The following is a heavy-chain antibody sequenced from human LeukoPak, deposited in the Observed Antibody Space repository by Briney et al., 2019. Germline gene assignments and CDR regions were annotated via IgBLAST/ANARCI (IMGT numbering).Heavy chain of an antibody. CDR1: GGSISSYY. J-gene: IGHJ2*01. Sequence: PPETLSLTCTVSGGSISSYYGTWIRQPPAKAIEWIGYIYYSGRTSYNPSLKSRVTMSVDTSKNQFSLKLSSVTAADTAVYYCARDGNPWNLGVWGRGTLVTVSS. CDR2: IYYSGRT. V-gene: IGHV4-59*01. CDR3: ARDGNPWNLGV. D-gene: IGHD1-14*01.